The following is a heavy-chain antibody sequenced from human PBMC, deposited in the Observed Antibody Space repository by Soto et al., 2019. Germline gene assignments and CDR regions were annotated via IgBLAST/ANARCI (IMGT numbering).Heavy chain of an antibody. CDR2: IKQDGSEK. J-gene: IGHJ4*02. V-gene: IGHV3-7*01. CDR3: ARNIPGATSPFEY. Sequence: GGSLRLSCAASGFTFSSYWMIWVRQAPGKGLEWVANIKQDGSEKYYVDSVNGRFTISRDNAENSLYLQMNSLRAEDTAVYYCARNIPGATSPFEYWGQGTRVTVSS. D-gene: IGHD2-2*01. CDR1: GFTFSSYW.